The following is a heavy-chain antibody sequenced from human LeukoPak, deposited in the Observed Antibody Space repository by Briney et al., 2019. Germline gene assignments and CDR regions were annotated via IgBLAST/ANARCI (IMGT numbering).Heavy chain of an antibody. D-gene: IGHD3-10*01. CDR2: INHSGST. CDR3: ARGRSGQGRNYYGSGSYRYYYYYMDV. CDR1: GDSISSSHW. Sequence: SETLSLTCAVSGDSISSSHWWSWVRQSPGKGLEWIGEINHSGSTNYNPSLKSRVTISVDTSKNQFSLKLSSVTAADTAVYYCARGRSGQGRNYYGSGSYRYYYYYMDVWGKGTTVTISS. J-gene: IGHJ6*03. V-gene: IGHV4-4*02.